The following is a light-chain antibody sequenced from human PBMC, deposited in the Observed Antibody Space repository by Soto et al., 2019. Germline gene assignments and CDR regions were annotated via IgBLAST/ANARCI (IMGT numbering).Light chain of an antibody. CDR1: QSVSSSY. V-gene: IGKV3-20*01. J-gene: IGKJ2*01. CDR2: GAS. CDR3: QQYGSSPYT. Sequence: EIVLTQSPGTLSLSPGERATLSCRASQSVSSSYLAWYQQKPGQAPRLLIYGASIRATGIPDRFSGSVSGTDFTLTISRLEPEDFAVYYCQQYGSSPYTFGQGAKLEIK.